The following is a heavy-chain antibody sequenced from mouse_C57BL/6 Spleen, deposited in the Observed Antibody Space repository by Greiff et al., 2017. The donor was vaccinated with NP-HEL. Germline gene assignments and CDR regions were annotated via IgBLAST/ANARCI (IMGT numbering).Heavy chain of an antibody. CDR3: ARQNYGSSYEAY. V-gene: IGHV1-81*01. D-gene: IGHD1-1*01. J-gene: IGHJ3*01. CDR2: IYPRSGNN. Sequence: VQLQESGAELARPGASVKLSCKASGYTFTSYGISWVKQRTGQGLEWIGEIYPRSGNNYYNEKFKGKATLTADKSSSTAYMELRSLTSEDSAVYFCARQNYGSSYEAYWGQGTLVTVSA. CDR1: GYTFTSYG.